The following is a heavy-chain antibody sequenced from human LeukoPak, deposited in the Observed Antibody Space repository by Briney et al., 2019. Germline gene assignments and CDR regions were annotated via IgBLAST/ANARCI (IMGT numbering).Heavy chain of an antibody. D-gene: IGHD6-13*01. CDR3: ARDLSSSFDY. Sequence: GSLRLSCAASGFTFSSYSMNWVRQAPGKGLEWVSSISSSSSYIYYAHSVKGPFTISRDNAKNSLYLQMNSLRAEDTAVYYCARDLSSSFDYWGQGTLVTVSS. V-gene: IGHV3-21*01. CDR1: GFTFSSYS. CDR2: ISSSSSYI. J-gene: IGHJ4*02.